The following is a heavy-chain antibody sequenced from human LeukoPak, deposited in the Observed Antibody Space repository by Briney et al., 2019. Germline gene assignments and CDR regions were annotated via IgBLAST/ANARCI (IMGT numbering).Heavy chain of an antibody. CDR1: GFTFSSYS. D-gene: IGHD2-21*01. Sequence: GGSLRLSCAASGFTFSSYSMNWVRQVPGKGLVWVSRIKTDGSSTSYADSVKGRFTISRDNAKNTLFLQMNSLRPEDTAVYYCARGSTYCGGDCSVSYWGQGTLVTVSS. CDR3: ARGSTYCGGDCSVSY. J-gene: IGHJ4*02. CDR2: IKTDGSST. V-gene: IGHV3-74*01.